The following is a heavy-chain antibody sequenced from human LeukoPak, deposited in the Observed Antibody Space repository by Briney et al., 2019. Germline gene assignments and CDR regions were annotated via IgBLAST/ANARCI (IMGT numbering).Heavy chain of an antibody. V-gene: IGHV4-61*01. CDR1: GGSVSSGSYY. Sequence: SETLSLTCTVSGGSVSSGSYYWSWIRQPPGKGLEWIGYIYYSGSTNYNPSLKSRVTISVDTSKNQFSLKLSSVTAADTAVYYCARVRGHSYGYSNYFDYWGQGTLVTVSS. J-gene: IGHJ4*02. CDR2: IYYSGST. CDR3: ARVRGHSYGYSNYFDY. D-gene: IGHD5-18*01.